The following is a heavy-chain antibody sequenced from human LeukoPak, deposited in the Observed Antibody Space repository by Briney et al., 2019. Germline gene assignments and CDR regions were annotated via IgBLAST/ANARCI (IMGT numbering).Heavy chain of an antibody. CDR2: INPHSGGT. D-gene: IGHD4-17*01. J-gene: IGHJ4*02. CDR1: GYTFTVYF. CDR3: ARDNGDYWFDY. V-gene: IGHV1-2*02. Sequence: GASVKVSCKASGYTFTVYFMHWVRQAPGQGLEWMGWINPHSGGTDNAQNIQGRVTMTRDTSINTAYMELTRMPSDDTAVYYCARDNGDYWFDYWGQGTLVTVSS.